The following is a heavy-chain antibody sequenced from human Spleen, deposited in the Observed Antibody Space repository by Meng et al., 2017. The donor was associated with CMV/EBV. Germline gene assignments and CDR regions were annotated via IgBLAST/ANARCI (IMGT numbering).Heavy chain of an antibody. CDR2: IYSGGSST. V-gene: IGHV3-23*03. Sequence: GGSLRLSCAASGFTFSSYAMSWVRQAPGKGLEWVSVIYSGGSSTYYADSVKGRFTISRDNAKNSLYLQMNSLRAEDTAVFYCARDRRTAGTSLAQYYSYGMDVWGQGTTVTVSS. CDR3: ARDRRTAGTSLAQYYSYGMDV. CDR1: GFTFSSYA. J-gene: IGHJ6*02. D-gene: IGHD6-13*01.